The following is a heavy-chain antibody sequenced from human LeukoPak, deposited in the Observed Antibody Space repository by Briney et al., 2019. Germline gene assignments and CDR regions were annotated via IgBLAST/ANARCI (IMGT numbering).Heavy chain of an antibody. J-gene: IGHJ4*02. Sequence: ASVKVSCKASGYTFTDYYFHWVRQPPGQGLEWMGWIIPNSGGTNCAQKFQGRVTMTRDTSISTTYMELSSLRSDDTAMYYCARGPAAALFDYWGQGTLVTVSS. D-gene: IGHD6-13*01. CDR1: GYTFTDYY. CDR2: IIPNSGGT. V-gene: IGHV1-2*02. CDR3: ARGPAAALFDY.